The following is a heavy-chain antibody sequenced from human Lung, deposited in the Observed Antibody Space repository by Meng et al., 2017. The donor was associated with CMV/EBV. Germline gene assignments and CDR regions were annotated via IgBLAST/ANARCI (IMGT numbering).Heavy chain of an antibody. CDR1: GFTFSSYS. CDR2: ISMSSSDI. V-gene: IGHV3-21*01. D-gene: IGHD3-3*01. CDR3: ARIKYDFWGTNWFDP. Sequence: GESXKISCAASGFTFSSYSMNWVRQAPGKGLEWVSYISMSSSDIYYADSVKGRFTISRDNAKKSLYLQMNSLRAEDTAVYYCARIKYDFWGTNWFDPWGQGTXVTVSS. J-gene: IGHJ5*02.